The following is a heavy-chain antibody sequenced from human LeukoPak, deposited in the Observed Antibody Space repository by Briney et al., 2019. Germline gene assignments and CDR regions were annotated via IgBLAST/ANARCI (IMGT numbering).Heavy chain of an antibody. D-gene: IGHD2-15*01. Sequence: VASVKVSCKASGYTFTSYGISWVRQAPGQGLEWMGWISAYNGNTNYAQKLQGRVTMTTDTSTSTAYMELRSLRSDDTAVYYCARDSKVSGPAATTIDYWGQGTLVTVSS. CDR2: ISAYNGNT. J-gene: IGHJ4*02. CDR1: GYTFTSYG. CDR3: ARDSKVSGPAATTIDY. V-gene: IGHV1-18*01.